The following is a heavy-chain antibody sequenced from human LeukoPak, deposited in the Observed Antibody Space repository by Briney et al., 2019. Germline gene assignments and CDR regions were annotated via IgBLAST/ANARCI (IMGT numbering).Heavy chain of an antibody. CDR3: ARVFPHYYDSSGYYYGFDY. Sequence: GGSLRLSCAASGFTFSSYWMSWVRQAPGKGLEWVANIRQDGSEKYYVDSVKGRFTISRDNAKNSLYLQMNSQRAEDTAVYYCARVFPHYYDSSGYYYGFDYWGQGTLVTVSS. D-gene: IGHD3-22*01. J-gene: IGHJ4*02. CDR1: GFTFSSYW. V-gene: IGHV3-7*01. CDR2: IRQDGSEK.